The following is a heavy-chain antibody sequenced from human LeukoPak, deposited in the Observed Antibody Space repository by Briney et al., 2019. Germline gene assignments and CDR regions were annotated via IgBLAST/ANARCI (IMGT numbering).Heavy chain of an antibody. Sequence: KPSETLSLTCTVSGGSITSSSYYWGWIRQPPGKGLEWIGSIYFSGSTYHNPSLRSRVTISVDTSKNQFSLKLNSVTAADTAVYYCARQGILGITGYFDYWGQGTLITVSS. CDR2: IYFSGST. D-gene: IGHD1-26*01. CDR3: ARQGILGITGYFDY. J-gene: IGHJ4*02. CDR1: GGSITSSSYY. V-gene: IGHV4-39*01.